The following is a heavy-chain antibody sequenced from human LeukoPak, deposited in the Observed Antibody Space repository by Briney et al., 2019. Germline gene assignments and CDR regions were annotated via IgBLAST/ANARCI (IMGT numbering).Heavy chain of an antibody. J-gene: IGHJ6*03. D-gene: IGHD6-13*01. CDR1: GGTFSSYA. CDR3: ASLSSSWYDYYYYYMDV. CDR2: ILPIFGTA. V-gene: IGHV1-69*05. Sequence: SVKVSCKASGGTFSSYAISWVRQAPGQGLEWTGEILPIFGTANYAQKFQGRVTITTDESTSTAYMELSSLRSEDTAVYYCASLSSSWYDYYYYYMDVWGKGTTVTVSS.